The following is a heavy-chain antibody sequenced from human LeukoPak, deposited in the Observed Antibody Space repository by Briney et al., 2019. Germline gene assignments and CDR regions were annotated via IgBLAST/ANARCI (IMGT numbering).Heavy chain of an antibody. Sequence: PGGSLRLSCAASGFTFSSYAMSWVRQAPGKGLEWVSAISGSGGSTYYADSEKGRFTISRDNSKNTLYLQMNSLRAEDTAVYYCAKDYSSGYSFYFDYWGQGTLVTVSS. J-gene: IGHJ4*02. CDR2: ISGSGGST. CDR1: GFTFSSYA. V-gene: IGHV3-23*01. D-gene: IGHD3-22*01. CDR3: AKDYSSGYSFYFDY.